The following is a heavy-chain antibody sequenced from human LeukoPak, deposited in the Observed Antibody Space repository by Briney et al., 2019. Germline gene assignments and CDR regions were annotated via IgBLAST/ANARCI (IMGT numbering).Heavy chain of an antibody. CDR3: AKAKFGQWLVIDY. CDR1: GYTFSNYG. CDR2: INPSGGST. Sequence: ASVKVSCKASGYTFSNYGISWVRQAPGQGLEWMGIINPSGGSTSYAQKFQGRVTMTRDTSTSTAYMELSRLRSDDTAVYYCAKAKFGQWLVIDYWGQGTLVTVSS. J-gene: IGHJ4*02. V-gene: IGHV1-46*01. D-gene: IGHD6-19*01.